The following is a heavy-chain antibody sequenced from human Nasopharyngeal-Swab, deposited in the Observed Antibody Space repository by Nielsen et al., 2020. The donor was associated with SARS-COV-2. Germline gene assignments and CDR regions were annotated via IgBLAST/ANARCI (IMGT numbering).Heavy chain of an antibody. Sequence: GGSLGLSCAASGFTFSSYSMNWVRQAPGKGLEWVSYISSSSSTIYYADSVKGRFTISRDNAKNSLYLQMNSLRAEDTAVYYCAREHYYDSSGYYLLYYYYYMDVWGKGTTVTVSS. J-gene: IGHJ6*03. CDR2: ISSSSSTI. D-gene: IGHD3-22*01. CDR3: AREHYYDSSGYYLLYYYYYMDV. CDR1: GFTFSSYS. V-gene: IGHV3-48*01.